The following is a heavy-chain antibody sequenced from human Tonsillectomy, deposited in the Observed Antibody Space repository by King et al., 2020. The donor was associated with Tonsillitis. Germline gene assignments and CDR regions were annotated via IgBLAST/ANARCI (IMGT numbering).Heavy chain of an antibody. J-gene: IGHJ4*02. CDR1: GFTFADSA. CDR3: SKVDGYGQSFDS. V-gene: IGHV3-49*04. CDR2: VRSKNFGGTT. Sequence: VQLVESGGGLVQPGRSLRLSCTGSGFTFADSAMSWVRRAPGKGLEWVGFVRSKNFGGTTDYAASVKGRFTISRDDSKSIAYLQMDSLKTEDTAVYYCSKVDGYGQSFDSWGQGTLVTVSS. D-gene: IGHD3-10*01.